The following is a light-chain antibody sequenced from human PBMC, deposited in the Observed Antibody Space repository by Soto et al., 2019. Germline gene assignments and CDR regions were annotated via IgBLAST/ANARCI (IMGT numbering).Light chain of an antibody. CDR3: QQIYSTPWT. CDR1: QNISKY. V-gene: IGKV1-39*01. J-gene: IGKJ1*01. CDR2: SVS. Sequence: DIQMTQSPSSLSASVGDRVTITCRASQNISKYLDWYQQRAGKAPNLLIYSVSILESWVPSRFSGSGSGTDFTLPVSSLQPEDFGIYSCQQIYSTPWTFAQGTRVDI.